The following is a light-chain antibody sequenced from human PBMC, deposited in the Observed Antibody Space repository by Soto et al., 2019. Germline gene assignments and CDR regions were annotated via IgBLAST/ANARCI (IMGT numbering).Light chain of an antibody. Sequence: QSALTQPASVSGSPGQSITISCTGTSSDVGSYNLVSWYQQHPGKAPKLMIYEVSKRPSGVSNRFSGSKSGNTASLTISGLQAEDEADYYCCSYAGSDNPVLFGGGTKVTVL. CDR1: SSDVGSYNL. V-gene: IGLV2-23*02. CDR3: CSYAGSDNPVL. J-gene: IGLJ2*01. CDR2: EVS.